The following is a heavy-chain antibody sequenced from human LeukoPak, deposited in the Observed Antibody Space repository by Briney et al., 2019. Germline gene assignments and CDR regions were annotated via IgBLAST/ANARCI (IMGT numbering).Heavy chain of an antibody. Sequence: PSETLSLTCTVSGGSISSYDWSWIRQPAGKGLEWIGRIYTSGSTNYNPSLKSRVTMSVDTSKNQFSLKLSSVTAADTAVYYCARSYYYDSSGYYYIDYWGQGTLVTVSS. CDR3: ARSYYYDSSGYYYIDY. V-gene: IGHV4-4*07. CDR1: GGSISSYD. J-gene: IGHJ4*02. D-gene: IGHD3-22*01. CDR2: IYTSGST.